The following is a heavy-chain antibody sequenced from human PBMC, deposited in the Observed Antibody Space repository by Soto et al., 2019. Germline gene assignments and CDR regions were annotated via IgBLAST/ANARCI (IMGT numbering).Heavy chain of an antibody. Sequence: GGSLRLSCAASGFTFSSYSMNWVRQAPGKGLEWVSYISSSSSTIYYADSVKGRFTISRDNGKNSLYLQMNSLRAEDTAVYYCASTVIAARPSWFDPWGQGTLVTVSS. V-gene: IGHV3-48*01. J-gene: IGHJ5*02. CDR2: ISSSSSTI. D-gene: IGHD6-6*01. CDR1: GFTFSSYS. CDR3: ASTVIAARPSWFDP.